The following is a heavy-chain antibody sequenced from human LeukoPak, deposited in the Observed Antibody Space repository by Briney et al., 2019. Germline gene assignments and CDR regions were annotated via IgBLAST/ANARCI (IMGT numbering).Heavy chain of an antibody. Sequence: SETLSLTCTVSGGSISSYYWSWIRQPPGKGLEWIGYIYYSGSTNYNPSLKSRVTISVDTSKNQFSLKLSSVTAADTAVYYCAREGTMVRGPRRAYWFDPWGQGTLVTVSS. J-gene: IGHJ5*02. CDR3: AREGTMVRGPRRAYWFDP. CDR1: GGSISSYY. D-gene: IGHD3-10*01. CDR2: IYYSGST. V-gene: IGHV4-59*01.